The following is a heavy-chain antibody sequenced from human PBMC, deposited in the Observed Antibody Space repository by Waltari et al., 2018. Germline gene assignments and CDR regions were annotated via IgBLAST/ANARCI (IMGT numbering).Heavy chain of an antibody. CDR2: FDPEEGET. J-gene: IGHJ6*02. V-gene: IGHV1-24*01. CDR3: ATSRREAAAGTYGMDV. D-gene: IGHD6-13*01. Sequence: QVQLVQSGAEVKKPGASVKVSCKVSGYTLTELSMHWVRQAPGKGLEWIGGFDPEEGETIYEQKVQGRVTMTEDTSTDTAYMELSSLRSEDTAVYYCATSRREAAAGTYGMDVWGQGTTVTVSS. CDR1: GYTLTELS.